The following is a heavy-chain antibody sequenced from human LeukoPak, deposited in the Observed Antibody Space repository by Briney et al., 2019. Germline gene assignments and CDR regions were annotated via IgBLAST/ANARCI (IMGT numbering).Heavy chain of an antibody. CDR2: IYYSGST. CDR1: GGSISSGDYY. D-gene: IGHD4-17*01. V-gene: IGHV4-30-4*01. J-gene: IGHJ4*02. Sequence: PSETLSLTCTVSGGSISSGDYYWSWIRQPPGKGLEWIGYIYYSGSTYYNPSLKSRVTISVDTSKNQSSLKLSSVTAADTAVYYCARDDWDYGDPRPRGYWGQGTLVTVSS. CDR3: ARDDWDYGDPRPRGY.